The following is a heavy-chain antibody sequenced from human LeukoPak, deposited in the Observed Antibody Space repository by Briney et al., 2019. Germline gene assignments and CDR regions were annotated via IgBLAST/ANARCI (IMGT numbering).Heavy chain of an antibody. V-gene: IGHV4-39*01. D-gene: IGHD6-13*01. CDR3: AGYSSSWYDY. CDR2: IYYGGST. CDR1: GGSISSSSYY. J-gene: IGHJ4*02. Sequence: SETLSLTCTVSGGSISSSSYYWGWIRRPPGKGLEWIGSIYYGGSTYYNPSLKSRVTISVDTSKNQFSLKLSSVTAADTAVYYCAGYSSSWYDYWGQGTLVTVSS.